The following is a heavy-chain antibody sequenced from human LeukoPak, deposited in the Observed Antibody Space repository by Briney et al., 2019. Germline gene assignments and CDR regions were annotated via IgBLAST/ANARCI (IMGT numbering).Heavy chain of an antibody. CDR3: AKDLFYSFDI. Sequence: GGSLRLSCAASEFNIKDNYMTWVRQAPGRGLEWVSVVSGGGETYYADSVKGRFTISRDNSKNTLYLQMNSLRAEDTAVYYCAKDLFYSFDIWGQGTEVTVSS. J-gene: IGHJ3*02. V-gene: IGHV3-53*01. CDR1: EFNIKDNY. D-gene: IGHD2/OR15-2a*01. CDR2: VSGGGET.